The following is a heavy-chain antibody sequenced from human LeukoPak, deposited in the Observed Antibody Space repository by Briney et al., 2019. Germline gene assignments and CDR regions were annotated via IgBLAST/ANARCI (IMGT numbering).Heavy chain of an antibody. D-gene: IGHD6-13*01. J-gene: IGHJ5*02. Sequence: PSETLSLTCTVSGGSISSYYWSWIRQPPGKGLEWIGNIYHSGNTYYNPSLKSRVTVSVDMSKNQFSLKLNSVTAADTALYYCARAYSSSWYWNWFDPWGQGTLVTVSS. CDR1: GGSISSYY. CDR3: ARAYSSSWYWNWFDP. CDR2: IYHSGNT. V-gene: IGHV4-59*08.